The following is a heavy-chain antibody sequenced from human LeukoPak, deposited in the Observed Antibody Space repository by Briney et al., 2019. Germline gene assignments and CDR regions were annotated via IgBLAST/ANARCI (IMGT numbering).Heavy chain of an antibody. Sequence: GGSMRLSCAASGFTFSSYAMSWVRQAPGKGLEWVSAISGSGGSTYYADSVKGRFTISRDNSKNTLYLQMNSLRAEDTAVYYCAKDRTPPGIAAAGTSSAFDIWGQGTMVNVSS. D-gene: IGHD6-13*01. J-gene: IGHJ3*02. CDR1: GFTFSSYA. CDR2: ISGSGGST. V-gene: IGHV3-23*01. CDR3: AKDRTPPGIAAAGTSSAFDI.